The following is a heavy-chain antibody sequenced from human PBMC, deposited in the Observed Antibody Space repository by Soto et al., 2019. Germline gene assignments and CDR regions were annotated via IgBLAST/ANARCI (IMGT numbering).Heavy chain of an antibody. CDR1: GFTFSSYG. Sequence: GGSLRLSCAASGFTFSSYGMHWVRQAPGKGLEWVAVISYDGSNKYYADSVKGRFTISRDNSKNTLYLQMNSLRAEDTAVYYCAKDEAAYYYYYYGMDVWGQGTTVTVS. CDR3: AKDEAAYYYYYYGMDV. J-gene: IGHJ6*02. D-gene: IGHD2-15*01. V-gene: IGHV3-30*18. CDR2: ISYDGSNK.